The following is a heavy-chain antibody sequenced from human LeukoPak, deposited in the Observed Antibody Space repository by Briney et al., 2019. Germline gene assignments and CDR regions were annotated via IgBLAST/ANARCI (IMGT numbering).Heavy chain of an antibody. V-gene: IGHV1-18*01. CDR1: GYTFTSYG. CDR3: ARDYYYDSSGYVDY. J-gene: IGHJ4*02. D-gene: IGHD3-22*01. Sequence: GASVKVSCKASGYTFTSYGISWVRQAPGQGLEWVGWISAYNGNANYAQNLQDRITMTTDTPTSTAYMELTSLRSDDTAVYYCARDYYYDSSGYVDYWGQGTLVTVSS. CDR2: ISAYNGNA.